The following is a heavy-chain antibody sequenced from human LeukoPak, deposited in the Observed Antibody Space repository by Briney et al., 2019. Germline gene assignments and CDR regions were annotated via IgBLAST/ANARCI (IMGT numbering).Heavy chain of an antibody. CDR3: ARPLHSSGYYYVGY. Sequence: GGSLRLSCAASGFTFSSYAMSWVRQAPGKGLEWVSAISGSGGSTYYADSVKGRFTISRDNSKNTLYLQMNSLRAEDTAVYYCARPLHSSGYYYVGYWGQGTLVTVSS. V-gene: IGHV3-23*01. D-gene: IGHD3-22*01. CDR2: ISGSGGST. J-gene: IGHJ4*02. CDR1: GFTFSSYA.